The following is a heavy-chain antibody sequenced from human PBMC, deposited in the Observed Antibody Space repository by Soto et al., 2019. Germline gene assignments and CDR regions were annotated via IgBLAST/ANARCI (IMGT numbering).Heavy chain of an antibody. Sequence: SQTLSLTCVISGDSVSSNSAAWNWIRQSPSRGLEWLGRTYYRSKWYNDYAVSVKSRITINPDTSKNQFSLQLNSVTPEDTAVYYCARGSTTVRNRNYRVYYYYMDVWGKGTTVTVSS. J-gene: IGHJ6*03. CDR1: GDSVSSNSAA. D-gene: IGHD4-17*01. CDR2: TYYRSKWYN. V-gene: IGHV6-1*01. CDR3: ARGSTTVRNRNYRVYYYYMDV.